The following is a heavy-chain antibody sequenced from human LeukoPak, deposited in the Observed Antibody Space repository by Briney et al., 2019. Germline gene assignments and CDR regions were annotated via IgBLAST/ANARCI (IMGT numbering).Heavy chain of an antibody. CDR3: AKGPSSSWYTMLYFDY. Sequence: GGSLRLSCAASGFTFDDYAMLWVRQAPGKGLEWVSGISWNSGSIGYADSVKGRFTISRDNAKNSLYLQMNSLRAEDTALYYCAKGPSSSWYTMLYFDYWGQGTLVTVSS. V-gene: IGHV3-9*01. D-gene: IGHD6-13*01. J-gene: IGHJ4*02. CDR1: GFTFDDYA. CDR2: ISWNSGSI.